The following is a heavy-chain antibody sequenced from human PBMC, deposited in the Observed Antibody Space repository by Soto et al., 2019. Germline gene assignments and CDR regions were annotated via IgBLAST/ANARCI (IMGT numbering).Heavy chain of an antibody. D-gene: IGHD2-15*01. CDR1: SGSISGYY. V-gene: IGHV4-59*08. CDR2: VYYSGTT. CDR3: ARLHRYCSGGSCYVVDH. J-gene: IGHJ4*02. Sequence: QVQLQESGPGLVKPSETLSLTCTVSSGSISGYYWSWVRQPPGKGLEWIGYVYYSGTTSYNPSLNRRVTTSVDTSMTQFSLRLSSVTAADTAVYYCARLHRYCSGGSCYVVDHWGQGTLVTVSS.